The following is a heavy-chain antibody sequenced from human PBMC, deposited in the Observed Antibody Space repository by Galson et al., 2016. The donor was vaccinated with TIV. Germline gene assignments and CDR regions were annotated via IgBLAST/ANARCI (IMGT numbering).Heavy chain of an antibody. Sequence: SLRLSCAASGFTFSTSWMSWVRQAPGEGLQWVANIKQDGTDQNYVDSVKGRFSISRDNAKNSLFLQMNTLRPEDTAVYYCARDWDDYGAHSALDDCGQGTLVTVSS. CDR2: IKQDGTDQ. V-gene: IGHV3-7*01. D-gene: IGHD4-17*01. CDR1: GFTFSTSW. CDR3: ARDWDDYGAHSALDD. J-gene: IGHJ4*02.